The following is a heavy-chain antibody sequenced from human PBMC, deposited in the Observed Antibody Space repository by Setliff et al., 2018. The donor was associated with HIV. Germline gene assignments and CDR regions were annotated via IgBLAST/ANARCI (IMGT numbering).Heavy chain of an antibody. CDR2: INPSSGST. CDR3: ARDMNRRSYSDY. V-gene: IGHV1-46*01. CDR1: GYTFTSYY. D-gene: IGHD3-10*01. Sequence: ASVKVSCKASGYTFTSYYMHWVRQAPGQGLEWMGIINPSSGSTSNKQKFQGRVTMTRDTSTNTVYMELRSLRFEDTAVYYCARDMNRRSYSDYWGQGTLVTVSS. J-gene: IGHJ4*02.